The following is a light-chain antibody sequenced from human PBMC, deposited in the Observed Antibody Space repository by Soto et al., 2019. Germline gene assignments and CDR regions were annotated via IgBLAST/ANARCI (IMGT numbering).Light chain of an antibody. J-gene: IGLJ1*01. CDR2: AVT. Sequence: QSVLTQPASVSGSPGQSITISCTGTSSDVGGYNYVSWYQQHPGKAPKLMIYAVTDRPSGVSSRFSGSKSGNTASLTISGLQAEDEADYYCSSYTSSSTLFGTGTQ. V-gene: IGLV2-14*01. CDR3: SSYTSSSTL. CDR1: SSDVGGYNY.